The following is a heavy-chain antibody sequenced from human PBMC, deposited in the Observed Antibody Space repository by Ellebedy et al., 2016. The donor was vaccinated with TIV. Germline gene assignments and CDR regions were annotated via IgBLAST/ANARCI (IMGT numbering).Heavy chain of an antibody. Sequence: PGGSLRLSCEASGFTFSRNWISRFRLAPGKGLEWVANIKQDGSAQYYVDSVKGRFTISRDNAKNSVYLQLSSLGAEDTAVYYCARDVWGGGWAWGQGTPVTVSS. D-gene: IGHD6-19*01. CDR2: IKQDGSAQ. CDR1: GFTFSRNW. V-gene: IGHV3-7*01. CDR3: ARDVWGGGWA. J-gene: IGHJ5*02.